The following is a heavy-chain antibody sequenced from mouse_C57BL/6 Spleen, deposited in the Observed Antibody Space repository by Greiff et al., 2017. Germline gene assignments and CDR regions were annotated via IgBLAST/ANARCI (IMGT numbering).Heavy chain of an antibody. V-gene: IGHV5-9-1*02. Sequence: DVQLVESGEGLVKPGGSLKLSCAASGFTFSSYAMSWVRQTPEKRLEWVAYISSGGDYIYYADTVKGRFTISRDNARNTLYLQMSSLKSEDTAMYYCTRAAYYSNHFWYFDVWGTGTTVTVSS. D-gene: IGHD2-5*01. J-gene: IGHJ1*03. CDR1: GFTFSSYA. CDR3: TRAAYYSNHFWYFDV. CDR2: ISSGGDYI.